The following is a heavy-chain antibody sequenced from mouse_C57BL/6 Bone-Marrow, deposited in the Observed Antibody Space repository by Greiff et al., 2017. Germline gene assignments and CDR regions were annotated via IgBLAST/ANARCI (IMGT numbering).Heavy chain of an antibody. J-gene: IGHJ4*01. CDR3: ARRGSSGLFYAMDY. CDR1: GYSITSGYY. CDR2: ISYDGSN. D-gene: IGHD3-2*02. Sequence: EVQVVESGPGLVKPSQSLSLTCSVTGYSITSGYYWNWIRQFPGNKLEWMGYISYDGSNNYNPSLKNRISITRDTSKNQFFLKLNSVTTEDTATYYCARRGSSGLFYAMDYWGQGTSVTVSS. V-gene: IGHV3-6*01.